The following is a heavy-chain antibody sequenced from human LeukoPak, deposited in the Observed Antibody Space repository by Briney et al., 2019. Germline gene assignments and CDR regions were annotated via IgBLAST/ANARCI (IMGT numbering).Heavy chain of an antibody. CDR1: GFSFSIYS. J-gene: IGHJ6*02. Sequence: GGSLRLSCAASGFSFSIYSLNWVRQAPGKGLEWASYISHTGSTMSYADSVKGRFTISRDNAKNSLYLQMNSLRAEDTAMYYCAIPPLSGTGSSRPLAGIDVWGQGTTVTVSS. D-gene: IGHD3-10*01. CDR3: AIPPLSGTGSSRPLAGIDV. V-gene: IGHV3-48*04. CDR2: ISHTGSTM.